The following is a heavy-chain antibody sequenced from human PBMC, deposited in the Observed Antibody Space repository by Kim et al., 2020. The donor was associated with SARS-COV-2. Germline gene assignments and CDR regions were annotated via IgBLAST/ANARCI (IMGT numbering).Heavy chain of an antibody. CDR2: IYHSGST. D-gene: IGHD4-17*01. CDR1: GGSISSSNW. Sequence: SETLSLTCAVSGGSISSSNWWSWVRQPPGKGLEWIGEIYHSGSTNYNPSLKSRVTISVDKSKNQFSLKLSSVTAADTAVYYCARDRVDYGDSYYYYGMDVWGQGTTVTVYS. CDR3: ARDRVDYGDSYYYYGMDV. J-gene: IGHJ6*02. V-gene: IGHV4-4*02.